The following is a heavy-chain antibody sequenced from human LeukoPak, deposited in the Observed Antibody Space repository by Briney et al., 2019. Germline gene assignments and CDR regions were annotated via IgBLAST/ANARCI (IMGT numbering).Heavy chain of an antibody. D-gene: IGHD3-9*01. Sequence: SETLSLTCSVSSDSISGYCWSWLRQPPGKGLEWIGEINHSGSTNYNPSLKSRVTISVDTSKNQFSLKLSSVTAADTAVYYCARGLRYFDWLSPHFDYWGQGTLVTVSS. CDR1: SDSISGYC. CDR2: INHSGST. J-gene: IGHJ4*02. V-gene: IGHV4-34*01. CDR3: ARGLRYFDWLSPHFDY.